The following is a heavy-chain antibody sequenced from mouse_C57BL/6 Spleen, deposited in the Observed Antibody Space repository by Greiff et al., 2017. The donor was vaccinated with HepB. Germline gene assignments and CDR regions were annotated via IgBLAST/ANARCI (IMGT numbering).Heavy chain of an antibody. J-gene: IGHJ3*01. CDR1: GYTFTSYW. V-gene: IGHV1-69*01. D-gene: IGHD2-1*01. CDR3: ARSTGGNYGFAY. CDR2: IDPSDSYT. Sequence: QVQLQQPGAELVMPGASVKLSCKASGYTFTSYWMHWVKQRPGQGLEWIGEIDPSDSYTNYNQKFKGKSTLTVDKSSSTAYMQLSSLTSEDSAVYYCARSTGGNYGFAYWGQGTLVTVAA.